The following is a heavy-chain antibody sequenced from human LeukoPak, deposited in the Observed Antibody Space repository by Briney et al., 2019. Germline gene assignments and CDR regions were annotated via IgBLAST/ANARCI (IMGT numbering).Heavy chain of an antibody. J-gene: IGHJ6*02. CDR1: GGSISSYY. CDR2: IYYSGST. Sequence: SETLSLTCTVSGGSISSYYWSWIRQPPGKGLEWIGYIYYSGSTNYNPSLKSRVTISVDTSKNQFSLKLSSVTAADTAVYYCARLRGRNYYDSSGYSADYYYYYGMDVWGQGTTVTVSS. V-gene: IGHV4-59*12. D-gene: IGHD3-22*01. CDR3: ARLRGRNYYDSSGYSADYYYYYGMDV.